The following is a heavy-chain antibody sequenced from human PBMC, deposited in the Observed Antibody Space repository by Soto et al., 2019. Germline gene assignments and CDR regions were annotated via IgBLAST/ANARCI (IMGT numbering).Heavy chain of an antibody. D-gene: IGHD6-13*01. J-gene: IGHJ4*02. CDR3: ARVGAAAGPYYFDY. Sequence: QVQLVQSGAEVKKPGASVKVSCKASGYTFTNYAIHWVCQAPGQRLEWMGWINAGNGNTKYSQKFQGRVTITRDTSASTAYMELSSLRSEDTAVYHCARVGAAAGPYYFDYGGQGTLVTVSS. CDR1: GYTFTNYA. V-gene: IGHV1-3*01. CDR2: INAGNGNT.